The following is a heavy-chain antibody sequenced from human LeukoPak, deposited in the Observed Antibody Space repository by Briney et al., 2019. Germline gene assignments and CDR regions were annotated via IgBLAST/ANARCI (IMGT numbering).Heavy chain of an antibody. CDR1: GGTFSSYA. CDR2: IIPIFGTA. J-gene: IGHJ6*03. D-gene: IGHD3-9*01. V-gene: IGHV1-69*06. CDR3: ARGLVLRYFDWSNYSRHMDV. Sequence: SVKVSCKASGGTFSSYAISWVRQAPGQGLEWMGRIIPIFGTANYAQKFQGRVPITADKSTSTAYMELSSLRSEDTAGYYCARGLVLRYFDWSNYSRHMDVWGKGTTVTVSS.